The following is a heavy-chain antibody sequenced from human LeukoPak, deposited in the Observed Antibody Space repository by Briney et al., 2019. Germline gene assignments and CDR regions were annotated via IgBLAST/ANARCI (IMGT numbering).Heavy chain of an antibody. J-gene: IGHJ4*02. CDR3: AREGYSSGWYNYFDY. Sequence: ASVTVSCKASGGTFSSYAISWLRQAPGQALEWMGGIIPIFGTANYAQKFQGRVTITADKSTSTAYMELSSLRSEDTAVYYCAREGYSSGWYNYFDYWGQGTLVTVSS. CDR1: GGTFSSYA. V-gene: IGHV1-69*06. CDR2: IIPIFGTA. D-gene: IGHD6-19*01.